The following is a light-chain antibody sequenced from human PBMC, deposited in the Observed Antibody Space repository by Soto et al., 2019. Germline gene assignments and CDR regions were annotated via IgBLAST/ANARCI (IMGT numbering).Light chain of an antibody. CDR2: GVS. J-gene: IGKJ2*01. V-gene: IGKV3-20*01. Sequence: EIVLTQSPGTLSLSPGERATLSCRASQSVTSSYLAWYQQKPGQAPRLLIYGVSNRATGIPDRSSGSGSGTDFSLTISRLEPEDFAVYICQQYGSTPPTFGQGTKLEIK. CDR1: QSVTSSY. CDR3: QQYGSTPPT.